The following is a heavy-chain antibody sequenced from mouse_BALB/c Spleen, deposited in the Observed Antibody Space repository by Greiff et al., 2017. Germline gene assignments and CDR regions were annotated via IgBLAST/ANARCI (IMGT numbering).Heavy chain of an antibody. J-gene: IGHJ4*01. D-gene: IGHD1-1*01. CDR2: ISYSGST. Sequence: EVKLEESGPGLVKPSQSLSLTCTVTGYSITSDYAWNWIRQFPGNKLEWMGYISYSGSTSYNPSLKSRISITRDTSKNQFFLQLNSVTTEDTATYYCARWGSSYVDAMDYWGQGTSVTVSS. CDR1: GYSITSDYA. V-gene: IGHV3-2*02. CDR3: ARWGSSYVDAMDY.